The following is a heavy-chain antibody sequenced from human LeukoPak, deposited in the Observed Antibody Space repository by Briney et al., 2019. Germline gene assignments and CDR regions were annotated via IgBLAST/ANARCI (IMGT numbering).Heavy chain of an antibody. V-gene: IGHV3-21*01. CDR1: GFTFSSYS. CDR3: AREVDYYDSSGYPDY. Sequence: GGSLRLSCAASGFTFSSYSMNWVRQAPGKGLEWVSSISSSSYIYYADSVKGRFTTSRDNAKNSLYLQMNSLRAEDTAVYYCAREVDYYDSSGYPDYWGQGTLVTVSS. J-gene: IGHJ4*02. CDR2: ISSSSYI. D-gene: IGHD3-22*01.